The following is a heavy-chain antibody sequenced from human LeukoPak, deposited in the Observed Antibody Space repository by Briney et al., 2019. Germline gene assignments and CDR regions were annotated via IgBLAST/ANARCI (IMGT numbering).Heavy chain of an antibody. J-gene: IGHJ2*01. CDR2: IYTSGST. V-gene: IGHV4-4*07. Sequence: PSETLSLTCTVSGGSISSYYWSWIRQPAGKGLEWIGRIYTSGSTNYNPSLKSRVTMSVDTSKNQFSLKLSSVTAADTAVYYCARNAYYDSSGYPGAYWYFDLWGRGTLVTVSS. CDR1: GGSISSYY. D-gene: IGHD3-22*01. CDR3: ARNAYYDSSGYPGAYWYFDL.